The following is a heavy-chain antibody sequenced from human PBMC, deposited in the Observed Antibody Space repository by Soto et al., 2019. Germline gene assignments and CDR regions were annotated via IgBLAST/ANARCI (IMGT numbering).Heavy chain of an antibody. J-gene: IGHJ3*02. Sequence: QVQLQESGPGVVKPSETLSLTCTVSGGSISSYYWSWIRQPPGKGLEWVGYISDSGSTNYNLSLMSRVTISVDTSKNQVSLKLRSVTAAGTAVYYCARCSSSNCLDAFDIWGQGTMVIGSS. CDR2: ISDSGST. D-gene: IGHD2-2*01. CDR1: GGSISSYY. CDR3: ARCSSSNCLDAFDI. V-gene: IGHV4-59*01.